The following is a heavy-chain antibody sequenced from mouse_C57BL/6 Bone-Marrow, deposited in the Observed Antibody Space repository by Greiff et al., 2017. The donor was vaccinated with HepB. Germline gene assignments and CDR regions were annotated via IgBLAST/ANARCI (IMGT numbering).Heavy chain of an antibody. CDR2: INPNNGGT. V-gene: IGHV1-18*01. CDR3: ARFQGYDPYYYAMDY. Sequence: DVQLQESGPELVKPGASVKIPCKASGYTFTDYNMDWVKQSHGKSLEWIGDINPNNGGTIYNQKFKGKATLTVDKSSSTAYMELRSLTSEDTAVYYCARFQGYDPYYYAMDYWGQGTSVTVSS. J-gene: IGHJ4*01. D-gene: IGHD2-2*01. CDR1: GYTFTDYN.